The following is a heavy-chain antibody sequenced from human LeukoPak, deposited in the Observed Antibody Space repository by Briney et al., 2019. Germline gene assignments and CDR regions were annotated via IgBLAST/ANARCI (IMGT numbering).Heavy chain of an antibody. J-gene: IGHJ4*02. CDR1: GGSISSGGHY. CDR2: INHSGST. V-gene: IGHV4-39*07. D-gene: IGHD3-3*01. CDR3: ARAATYDFWSGYYLYFDY. Sequence: SETLSLTCTVSGGSISSGGHYWSWIRQPPGKGLEWIGEINHSGSTNYNPSLKSRVTISVDTSKNQFSLKLSSVTAADTAVYYCARAATYDFWSGYYLYFDYWGQGTLVTVSS.